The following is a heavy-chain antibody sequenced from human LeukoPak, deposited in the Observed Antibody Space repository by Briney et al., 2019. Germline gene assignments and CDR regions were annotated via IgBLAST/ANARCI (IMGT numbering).Heavy chain of an antibody. V-gene: IGHV4-34*01. J-gene: IGHJ6*02. CDR2: SSHSGNT. D-gene: IGHD2-2*01. Sequence: SETLSLTCAVYGGSFTNFYWSWIRQPPGKGLEWIGESSHSGNTNYNTSLKSRVTISLDTSKKQISLRLTSVTAADTAVYYCARLGGGCNSNSCYRVRYYGLDVCGQGTTVTVSS. CDR3: ARLGGGCNSNSCYRVRYYGLDV. CDR1: GGSFTNFY.